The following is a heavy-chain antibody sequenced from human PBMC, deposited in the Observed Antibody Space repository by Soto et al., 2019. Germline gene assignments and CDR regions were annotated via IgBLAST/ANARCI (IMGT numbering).Heavy chain of an antibody. V-gene: IGHV1-69*10. J-gene: IGHJ5*02. CDR3: ARGTAQLDP. D-gene: IGHD5-18*01. CDR2: INPMLGVA. Sequence: SLKVSCKSSGGSCGSLVISWLRQAPVQGPEWMGGINPMLGVANFAQKFQDRVTITADESTTTAYMELSSLRSEDTAVYYCARGTAQLDPRGQGTLV. CDR1: GGSCGSLV.